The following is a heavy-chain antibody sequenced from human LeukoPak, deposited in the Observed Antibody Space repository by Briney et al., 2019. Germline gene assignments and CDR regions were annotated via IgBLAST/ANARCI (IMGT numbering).Heavy chain of an antibody. J-gene: IGHJ4*01. Sequence: ASVKVSCKASGYTFTSYGISWVRQAPGQGLEWMGWISTYNGDTNSAQKLQGRVAMTTDTSTSTAYMELRSRRSNDTAVYYCARGKAAGDYWGHGTLVTVSS. V-gene: IGHV1-18*01. CDR3: ARGKAAGDY. D-gene: IGHD6-13*01. CDR2: ISTYNGDT. CDR1: GYTFTSYG.